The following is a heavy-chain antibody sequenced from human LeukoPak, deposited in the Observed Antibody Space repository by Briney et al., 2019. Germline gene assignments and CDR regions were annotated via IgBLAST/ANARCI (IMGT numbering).Heavy chain of an antibody. J-gene: IGHJ4*02. CDR2: IKSKTDGGTT. V-gene: IGHV3-15*01. CDR1: GFTFSTYS. D-gene: IGHD3-3*01. Sequence: GGSLRLSCAASGFTFSTYSMNWVRQAPGKGLEWVGRIKSKTDGGTTDYAAPVKGRFTISRDDSKNTLYLQMNSLKTEDTAVYYCTTARDFWSGYYAYWGQGTLVTVSS. CDR3: TTARDFWSGYYAY.